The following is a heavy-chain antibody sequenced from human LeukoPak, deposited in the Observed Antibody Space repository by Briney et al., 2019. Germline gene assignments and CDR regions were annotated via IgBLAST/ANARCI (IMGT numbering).Heavy chain of an antibody. CDR2: IDPSDSYT. D-gene: IGHD1-26*01. J-gene: IGHJ4*02. CDR1: GYSFTSYW. CDR3: ARGEVGATFVNHFDY. Sequence: GESLKISCKGSGYSFTSYWISWVRQMPGKGLEWMGRIDPSDSYTNYSPSFQGHVTISADKSISTAYLQWSSLKASDTAMYYCARGEVGATFVNHFDYWGQGTLVTVPS. V-gene: IGHV5-10-1*01.